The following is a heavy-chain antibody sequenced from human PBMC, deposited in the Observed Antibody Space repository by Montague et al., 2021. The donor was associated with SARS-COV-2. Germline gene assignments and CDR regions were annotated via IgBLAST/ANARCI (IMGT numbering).Heavy chain of an antibody. D-gene: IGHD3-22*01. CDR1: GGSLTNHY. J-gene: IGHJ4*02. Sequence: SETLSLTYAVYGGSLTNHYWTWVRQPPGNGLEWVGEVNQSGRTTHYNPSLRSRVTISVDRSNNQVSLTLESVTAADTAVYYCARVPLYFDGFDYWGQGSLVTVSS. V-gene: IGHV4-34*01. CDR3: ARVPLYFDGFDY. CDR2: VNQSGRTT.